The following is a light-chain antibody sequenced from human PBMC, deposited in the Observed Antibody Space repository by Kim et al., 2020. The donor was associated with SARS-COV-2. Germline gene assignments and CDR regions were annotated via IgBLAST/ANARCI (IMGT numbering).Light chain of an antibody. Sequence: DIQMTQSPSTLSASVGDRVTITCRASQSISSWLAWYQQKPGKAPKLLIYKATSLESGVPSRFSGSGSGTEFTLTISSLQPDDFATYYCQQYNSYPYTFGQGTKLEI. V-gene: IGKV1-5*03. CDR2: KAT. CDR3: QQYNSYPYT. J-gene: IGKJ2*01. CDR1: QSISSW.